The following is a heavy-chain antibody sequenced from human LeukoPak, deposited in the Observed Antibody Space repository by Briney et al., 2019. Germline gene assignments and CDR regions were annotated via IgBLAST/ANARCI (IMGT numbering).Heavy chain of an antibody. CDR3: AKGDPAGYYFFDY. Sequence: PGGSLRLSCAASGFTFSSYSMNWVRQAPGKGLEWVSSISSSSSYIYYADSVKGRFTISRDNSKNTLYLQMNSLRAEDTAVYYCAKGDPAGYYFFDYWGQGTLVTVSS. J-gene: IGHJ4*02. CDR2: ISSSSSYI. D-gene: IGHD3-22*01. V-gene: IGHV3-21*01. CDR1: GFTFSSYS.